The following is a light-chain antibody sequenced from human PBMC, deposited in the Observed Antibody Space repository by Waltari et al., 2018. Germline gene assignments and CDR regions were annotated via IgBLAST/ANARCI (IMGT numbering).Light chain of an antibody. CDR2: EVF. Sequence: DIVMTQTPLSLSVTPGQPASISCKSSQSLLHSAGKTYLYWFLQKPGQSPQLLIYEVFNRFSGVPDRFSGSGSGTDFTLEISRVEAEDVGVYYCMQSIQLPITFGQGTRLEIK. J-gene: IGKJ5*01. V-gene: IGKV2D-29*02. CDR3: MQSIQLPIT. CDR1: QSLLHSAGKTY.